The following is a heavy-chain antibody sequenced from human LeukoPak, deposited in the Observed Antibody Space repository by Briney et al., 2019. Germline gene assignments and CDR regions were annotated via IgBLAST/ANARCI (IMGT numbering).Heavy chain of an antibody. CDR3: AKIVGYGSEYYYYYMDV. V-gene: IGHV4-34*01. D-gene: IGHD3-10*01. CDR1: GGSFTGYY. J-gene: IGHJ6*03. Sequence: SETLSLTCAVYGGSFTGYYWSWIRQPPGKGLEWIGEIHHSGSTNYKPSLKSRVTISIDQSKNQCSLRLSSVTAADTAVYYCAKIVGYGSEYYYYYMDVWGKGTTVTVSS. CDR2: IHHSGST.